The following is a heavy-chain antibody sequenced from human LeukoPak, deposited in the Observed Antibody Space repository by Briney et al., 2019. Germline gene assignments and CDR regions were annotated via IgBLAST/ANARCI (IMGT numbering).Heavy chain of an antibody. J-gene: IGHJ4*02. Sequence: GGSLRLSCAASGFTFSSYAMSWVRQAPGKGLEWVAAISCSGGSTYYADSVKGRFTISRDNSKNTLYLQMNSLRAEVTAVYYCAKDTDKWELRYFDYWGQGTLVTVSS. CDR3: AKDTDKWELRYFDY. CDR1: GFTFSSYA. CDR2: ISCSGGST. D-gene: IGHD1-26*01. V-gene: IGHV3-23*01.